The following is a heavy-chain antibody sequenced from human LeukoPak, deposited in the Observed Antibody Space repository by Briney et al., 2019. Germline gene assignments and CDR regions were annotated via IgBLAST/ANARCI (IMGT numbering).Heavy chain of an antibody. CDR2: ISSTGNSI. Sequence: GGSLRLSYAAPGFRFSDYYMSWIRQAPGKGLGWVSYISSTGNSIFYADSVKGRFTISRDHAKNSLSLQLNSLRAEDTAVYYCAKGGIRYGYWFDHWGQGTLVTVSS. D-gene: IGHD3-10*01. CDR3: AKGGIRYGYWFDH. CDR1: GFRFSDYY. V-gene: IGHV3-11*01. J-gene: IGHJ5*02.